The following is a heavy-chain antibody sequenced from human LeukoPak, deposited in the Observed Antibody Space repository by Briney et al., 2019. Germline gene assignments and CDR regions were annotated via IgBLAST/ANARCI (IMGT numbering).Heavy chain of an antibody. J-gene: IGHJ6*03. Sequence: GGSLRLSCTASGFTFGDYAMSWVRQAPGKGLEWVGFIRSKAYGGTTEYAASVKGRFTISRDDSKSIAYLQMNSLKTEDTAVHYCTRAKGSSSFDYYYYYMDVWGKGTTVTVSS. D-gene: IGHD6-6*01. CDR2: IRSKAYGGTT. CDR1: GFTFGDYA. V-gene: IGHV3-49*04. CDR3: TRAKGSSSFDYYYYYMDV.